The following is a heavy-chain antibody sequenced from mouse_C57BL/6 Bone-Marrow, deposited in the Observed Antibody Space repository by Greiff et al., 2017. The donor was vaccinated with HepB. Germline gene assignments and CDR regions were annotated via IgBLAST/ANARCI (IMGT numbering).Heavy chain of an antibody. CDR3: ARDVRNYFDY. CDR1: GFTFSSYA. V-gene: IGHV5-4*01. J-gene: IGHJ2*01. CDR2: ISDGGSYT. Sequence: EVKLQESGGGLVKPGGSLKLSCAASGFTFSSYAMSWVRQTPEKRLEWVATISDGGSYTYYPDNVKGRFTISRDNAKNNLYLQMSHLKSEDTAMYYCARDVRNYFDYWGQGTTLTVSS.